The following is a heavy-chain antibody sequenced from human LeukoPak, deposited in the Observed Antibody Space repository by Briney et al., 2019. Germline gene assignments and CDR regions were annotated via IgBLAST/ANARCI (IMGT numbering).Heavy chain of an antibody. V-gene: IGHV3-7*01. CDR2: IKQDGSEK. D-gene: IGHD5-12*01. CDR1: GFTFSSYW. J-gene: IGHJ4*02. CDR3: ARAGGYASSWAY. Sequence: GGSLRLSCAASGFTFSSYWMSWVRQAPGKGLEWVANIKQDGSEKNHVDSVKGRFTISRDNAKNSLELQMNSLRDEDTAVYYCARAGGYASSWAYWGQGTLVTVSS.